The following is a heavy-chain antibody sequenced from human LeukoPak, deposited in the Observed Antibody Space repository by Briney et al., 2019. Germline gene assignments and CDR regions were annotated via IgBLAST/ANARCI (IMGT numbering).Heavy chain of an antibody. J-gene: IGHJ6*03. Sequence: GGSLRLSCAASGFTFSSYAMSWVRQAPGKGLEWVSTISGSGGTTYYADSVKGRFTISRDNSKNTLYLQMNSLRAEDTAVYYCAKGRAVTEYYYYYYMDVWGKGTTVTVSS. CDR1: GFTFSSYA. CDR3: AKGRAVTEYYYYYYMDV. D-gene: IGHD4-17*01. CDR2: ISGSGGTT. V-gene: IGHV3-23*01.